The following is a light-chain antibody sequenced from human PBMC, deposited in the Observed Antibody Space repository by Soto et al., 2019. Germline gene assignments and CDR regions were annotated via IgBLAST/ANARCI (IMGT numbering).Light chain of an antibody. Sequence: EIVLTQSPATLSLSPGERATLSCRASQSVSSYLAWYQQKPGQAPRLLIYDASNSATGIPAKFSGSESGTDFTLTIRSLVPEDFGVYYCQQRSNWPPPFGQGTKLEIK. CDR2: DAS. CDR1: QSVSSY. CDR3: QQRSNWPPP. J-gene: IGKJ2*01. V-gene: IGKV3-11*01.